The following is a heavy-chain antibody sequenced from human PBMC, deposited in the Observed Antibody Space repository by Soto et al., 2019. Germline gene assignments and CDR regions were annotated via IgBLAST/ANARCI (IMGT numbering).Heavy chain of an antibody. CDR3: ARHPFGGYAFDS. D-gene: IGHD3-16*01. Sequence: PSETLSLTCTVSGASITINVHSWGWVRQSPGKGLEGIASVFYTGSPYHTPSLESRVSISVDTSDNQCSLKVTSVTAADTGIYYCARHPFGGYAFDSWGQGTLVTFSS. V-gene: IGHV4-39*01. J-gene: IGHJ4*02. CDR2: VFYTGSP. CDR1: GASITINVHS.